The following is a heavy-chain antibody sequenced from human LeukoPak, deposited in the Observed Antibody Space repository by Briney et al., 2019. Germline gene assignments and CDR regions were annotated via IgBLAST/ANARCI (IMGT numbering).Heavy chain of an antibody. CDR1: GINFGNAW. J-gene: IGHJ4*02. CDR3: TTDGSPYSGAASFDY. D-gene: IGHD2-15*01. Sequence: GASLRLSCAASGINFGNAWMTWVRQAPGKGLEWIGRIKSKSYGGAIEYAASVKGRFSISRDDSTNTLNLQMNSLKIEDTGVYYCTTDGSPYSGAASFDYWGLGTLVTVSS. V-gene: IGHV3-15*01. CDR2: IKSKSYGGAI.